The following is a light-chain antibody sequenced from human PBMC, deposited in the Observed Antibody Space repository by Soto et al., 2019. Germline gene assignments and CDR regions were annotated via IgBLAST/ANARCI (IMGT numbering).Light chain of an antibody. CDR2: EVS. J-gene: IGLJ2*01. V-gene: IGLV2-14*01. Sequence: QSALTQPASVSGSPGQSITISCTGTSSDVGGYNFVSWYQQLPGKAPKLIICEVSNRPSGVSNRFSGSKSGNTASLTISGLQAEDEADYYCSSYTSARGVFGGGTKVTVL. CDR3: SSYTSARGV. CDR1: SSDVGGYNF.